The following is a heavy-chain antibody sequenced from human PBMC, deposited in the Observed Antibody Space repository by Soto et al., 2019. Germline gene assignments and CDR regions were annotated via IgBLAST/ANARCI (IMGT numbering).Heavy chain of an antibody. CDR1: GGSISTSNYH. J-gene: IGHJ4*02. Sequence: PSETLSLTCSVSGGSISTSNYHWGWIRQPPGKGLEWVGHIFYSGTTYYNPSLKSRVTISVDTSKNQFSLTLKSATAADAAVYYCARLPSDDVWRNYRYYFDYWGQGTLVTVSS. CDR3: ARLPSDDVWRNYRYYFDY. V-gene: IGHV4-39*01. CDR2: IFYSGTT. D-gene: IGHD3-16*02.